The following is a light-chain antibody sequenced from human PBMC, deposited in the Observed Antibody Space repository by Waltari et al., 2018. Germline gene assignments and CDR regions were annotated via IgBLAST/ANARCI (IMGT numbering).Light chain of an antibody. V-gene: IGKV4-1*01. CDR1: QNILYSSNSKNY. J-gene: IGKJ2*01. Sequence: IVMTQSPDSLAVPLGERATIKCKASQNILYSSNSKNYLACYQQKPGQPPLLLTYWASTRQSGVPDRFGGSGSGTEFTLTINRLQAEDVAVYYCQQYYGNPYTFGQGTKVEIK. CDR2: WAS. CDR3: QQYYGNPYT.